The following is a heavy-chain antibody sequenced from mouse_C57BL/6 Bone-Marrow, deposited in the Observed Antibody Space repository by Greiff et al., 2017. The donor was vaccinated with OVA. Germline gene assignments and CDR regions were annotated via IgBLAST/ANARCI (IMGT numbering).Heavy chain of an antibody. CDR2: IYIGNGYT. Sequence: EVQLQESGAELVRPGSSVKMSCKTSGYTFTSYGINWVKQRPGQGLEWIGYIYIGNGYTEYNKKFKGKATLTSDTSSSTAYMQLSSLTSEDSAIYFCARDETGRGDYWGQGTSVTVSS. D-gene: IGHD4-1*01. CDR1: GYTFTSYG. CDR3: ARDETGRGDY. V-gene: IGHV1-58*01. J-gene: IGHJ4*01.